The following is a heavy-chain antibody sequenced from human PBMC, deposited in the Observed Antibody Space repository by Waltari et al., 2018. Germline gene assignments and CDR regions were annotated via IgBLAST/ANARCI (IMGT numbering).Heavy chain of an antibody. D-gene: IGHD3-3*01. CDR1: GFTFSSYG. CDR2: ISNEGSNK. CDR3: ARVDLWSGKPGAFDI. J-gene: IGHJ3*02. V-gene: IGHV3-30*03. Sequence: QVQLVESGGGVVQPGRSLRLSCAASGFTFSSYGMHWVRQAPGKGLEWVAVISNEGSNKYYADSVKGRFTISRDNSKNTLYLQMNCLRAEDTAVYYCARVDLWSGKPGAFDIWGQGTMVTVSS.